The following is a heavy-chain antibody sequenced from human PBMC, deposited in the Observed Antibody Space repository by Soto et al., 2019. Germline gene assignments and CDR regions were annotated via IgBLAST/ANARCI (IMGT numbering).Heavy chain of an antibody. J-gene: IGHJ4*02. CDR3: ARGVQLLDY. CDR1: GFIFNTYW. V-gene: IGHV3-74*01. Sequence: GRSLRLSCAASGFIFNTYWMHWVRQAPGKGLVWISRINSDGSIADYADSVRGRITISRDNTKNTVYLQMNSLRVEDTAVYYCARGVQLLDYWGQGTLVTSPQ. D-gene: IGHD5-18*01. CDR2: INSDGSIA.